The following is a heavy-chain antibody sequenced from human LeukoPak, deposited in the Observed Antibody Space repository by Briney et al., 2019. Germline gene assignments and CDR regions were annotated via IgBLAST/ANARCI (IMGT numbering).Heavy chain of an antibody. J-gene: IGHJ3*02. V-gene: IGHV4-39*07. D-gene: IGHD4-17*01. CDR3: ARIKLGDYGTFDI. Sequence: PSETLSLTCSVSGGSISSSSSYWGWIRQPPGKGLEWIGSIYYSGSSFDNPALKSRVTISVDTSKNQFSLKLSSVTAADTAVYYCARIKLGDYGTFDIWGQGTMVTVSS. CDR2: IYYSGSS. CDR1: GGSISSSSSY.